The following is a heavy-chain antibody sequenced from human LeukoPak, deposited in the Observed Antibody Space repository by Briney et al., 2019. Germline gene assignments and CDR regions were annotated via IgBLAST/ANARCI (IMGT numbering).Heavy chain of an antibody. J-gene: IGHJ5*02. Sequence: PGGSLRLFCAACGLIFKRYAMSWVPQSPGKGLEWVCDISGSGGSTYYGDSVKGRFTISRDNSKKTLYLQMNSLRTEVTAVYYCAKEYSSSSVGWFDPWGQGTLVTVSS. CDR2: ISGSGGST. D-gene: IGHD6-13*01. V-gene: IGHV3-23*01. CDR3: AKEYSSSSVGWFDP. CDR1: GLIFKRYA.